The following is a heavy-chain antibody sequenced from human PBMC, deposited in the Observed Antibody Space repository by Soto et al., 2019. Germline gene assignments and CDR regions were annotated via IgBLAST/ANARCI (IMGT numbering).Heavy chain of an antibody. CDR2: IWYDGSNK. J-gene: IGHJ5*02. D-gene: IGHD3-10*01. CDR3: ARGAGSGSYWDWFDP. CDR1: RFTFSSYG. Sequence: QVQLVESGGGVVQPGRSLRLYYAASRFTFSSYGMHWVRQAPGKGLEWVAVIWYDGSNKYYADSVKGRFTISRDNSKNTLYLQMNSLRAEDTAVYYCARGAGSGSYWDWFDPWGQGTLVTVSS. V-gene: IGHV3-33*01.